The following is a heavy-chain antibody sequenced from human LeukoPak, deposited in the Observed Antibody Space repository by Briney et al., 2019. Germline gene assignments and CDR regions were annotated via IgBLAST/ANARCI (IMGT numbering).Heavy chain of an antibody. CDR2: ISWNSGSI. D-gene: IGHD2-2*01. CDR3: AGEPAATAGGMDV. V-gene: IGHV3-9*01. Sequence: GRSLRLSRAASGFTFDDYAMHWVRQAPGKGLEWVSGISWNSGSIGYADSVKGRFTISRDNAKNSLYLQMNSLRAEDTALYYCAGEPAATAGGMDVWGQGTTVTVSS. J-gene: IGHJ6*02. CDR1: GFTFDDYA.